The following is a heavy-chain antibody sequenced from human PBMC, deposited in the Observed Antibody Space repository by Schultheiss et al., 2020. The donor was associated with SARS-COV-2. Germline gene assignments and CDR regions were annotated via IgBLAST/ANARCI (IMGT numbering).Heavy chain of an antibody. CDR3: AKDLGYSYGYGY. CDR2: ISGSGGNT. CDR1: GFTFSSYA. Sequence: GGSLRLSCAASGFTFSSYAMSWVRQAPGKGLEWVSAISGSGGNTFYADSVKGRFSISRDNSKNTLYLQMNSLRVEDTAVYYCAKDLGYSYGYGYWGQGTLVTVSS. V-gene: IGHV3-23*01. J-gene: IGHJ4*02. D-gene: IGHD5-18*01.